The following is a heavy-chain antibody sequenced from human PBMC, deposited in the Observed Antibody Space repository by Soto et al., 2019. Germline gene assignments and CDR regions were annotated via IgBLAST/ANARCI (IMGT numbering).Heavy chain of an antibody. Sequence: PSETLSLTCTVSGGSISSGDYYWSWIRQPPGKGLEWIGYIYYSGSTYYNPTLKSRVTISVDTSKNQFSLKLSSVTAADTAVYYCARVVLAARHLNAFDIWGQGTMVTVSS. CDR1: GGSISSGDYY. V-gene: IGHV4-30-4*01. CDR3: ARVVLAARHLNAFDI. D-gene: IGHD6-6*01. CDR2: IYYSGST. J-gene: IGHJ3*02.